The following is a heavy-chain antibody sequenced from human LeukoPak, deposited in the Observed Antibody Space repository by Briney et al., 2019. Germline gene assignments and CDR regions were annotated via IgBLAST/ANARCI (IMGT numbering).Heavy chain of an antibody. CDR3: AHIPSSSDY. CDR1: GFTFSSYG. Sequence: GGSLRLSCEASGFTFSSYGMHWVRQAPGKGLEWVAVISYDGSNKYYADSVKGRFTISRDNSKNTLYLQMNSLRAEDTAVYYCAHIPSSSDYWGQGTLVTVSS. V-gene: IGHV3-30*03. J-gene: IGHJ4*02. CDR2: ISYDGSNK. D-gene: IGHD6-6*01.